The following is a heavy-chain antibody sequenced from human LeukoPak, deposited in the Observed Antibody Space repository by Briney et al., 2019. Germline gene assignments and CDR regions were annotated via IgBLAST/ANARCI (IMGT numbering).Heavy chain of an antibody. V-gene: IGHV5-51*01. CDR1: GYSFTSYW. J-gene: IGHJ5*02. Sequence: GESLKISCKGSGYSFTSYWIGWVRQMPGKGLEWMGIIYPGDSDTRYSPSFQGQVTISADKSISTAYLQWSSLKASDTAMYYCARRIYGGYDYWAFDPWGQGTLVTVSS. CDR3: ARRIYGGYDYWAFDP. D-gene: IGHD5-12*01. CDR2: IYPGDSDT.